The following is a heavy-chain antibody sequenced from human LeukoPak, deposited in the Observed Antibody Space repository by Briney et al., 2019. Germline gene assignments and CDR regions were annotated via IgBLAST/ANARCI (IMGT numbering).Heavy chain of an antibody. D-gene: IGHD1/OR15-1a*01. CDR1: GFTFSDYY. CDR3: ARVETKTHGFRGAFDI. Sequence: GGSLRLSCAASGFTFSDYYMSWIRQAPGKGLEWVSYISSSGGTIYYADSVKGRFTISRDNAKNSLYLQMNSLRAEDTAVYYCARVETKTHGFRGAFDIWGQGTMVTVSS. V-gene: IGHV3-11*01. J-gene: IGHJ3*02. CDR2: ISSSGGTI.